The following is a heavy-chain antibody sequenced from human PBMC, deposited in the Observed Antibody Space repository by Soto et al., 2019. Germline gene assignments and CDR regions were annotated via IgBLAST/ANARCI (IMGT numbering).Heavy chain of an antibody. D-gene: IGHD1-1*01. J-gene: IGHJ3*01. V-gene: IGHV5-51*01. Sequence: PGESLKISCKGYGYSFTTYWIGWVRRMPGKGLEWMGIIYAGDSDTRYSPSFQGQVTISVDKSISTAYLQWSSLKASDTAMYYCVRGVHLTAADAFDVWGQGTMVTVSS. CDR3: VRGVHLTAADAFDV. CDR1: GYSFTTYW. CDR2: IYAGDSDT.